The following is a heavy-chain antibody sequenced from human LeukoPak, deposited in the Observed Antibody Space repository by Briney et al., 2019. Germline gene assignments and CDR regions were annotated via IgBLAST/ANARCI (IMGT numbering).Heavy chain of an antibody. CDR2: IDTDVSAT. CDR3: TRGLQGIDY. D-gene: IGHD4-11*01. Sequence: HPGGSLRLSCAASGFAVSMYWMHWVRQAPGKGLVWVSRIDTDVSATDYADSVKGRFTISRDNAKNTLYLQMSSLRAEDTAVYYCTRGLQGIDYWGQGTLVTVSS. V-gene: IGHV3-74*01. J-gene: IGHJ4*02. CDR1: GFAVSMYW.